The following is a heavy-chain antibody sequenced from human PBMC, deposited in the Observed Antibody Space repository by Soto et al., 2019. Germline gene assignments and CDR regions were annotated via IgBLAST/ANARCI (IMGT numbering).Heavy chain of an antibody. CDR3: ARDQGYYDSSGYYGPRMDFQH. Sequence: PSETLSLTCAVSGGSISSSNWWSWVRQPPGKGLEWIGEIYHSGSTNYNPSLKSRVTISVDKSKNQFSLKLSSVTAADTAVYYCARDQGYYDSSGYYGPRMDFQHWGQGTLVTVSS. J-gene: IGHJ1*01. CDR2: IYHSGST. CDR1: GGSISSSNW. D-gene: IGHD3-22*01. V-gene: IGHV4-4*02.